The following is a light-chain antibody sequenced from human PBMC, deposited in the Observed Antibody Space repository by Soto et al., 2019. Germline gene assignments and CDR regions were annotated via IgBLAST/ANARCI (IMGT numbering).Light chain of an antibody. J-gene: IGLJ2*01. CDR2: EGS. V-gene: IGLV2-23*01. CDR3: CSYAGSSVL. Sequence: QSALTQPASVSGSPGQSITISCTGTSSDVGSYNLVSWYQQHPGKAPKLMIYEGSKRPSGVSNRFSGSKSGNTASLTISGLQAEDDADYYHCSYAGSSVLFGGGTKLTVL. CDR1: SSDVGSYNL.